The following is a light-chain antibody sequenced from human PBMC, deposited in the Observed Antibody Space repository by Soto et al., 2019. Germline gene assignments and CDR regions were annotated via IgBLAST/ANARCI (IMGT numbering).Light chain of an antibody. J-gene: IGKJ4*01. CDR3: QQYYSTPT. CDR2: WAS. CDR1: QSVLYSSNNKNY. Sequence: DSVRTQSQESLAVSLGERATINCKSSQSVLYSSNNKNYLAWYQQKPGQPPKLLIYWASTRESGVPDRFSGSGSGTDFTLTISSLQAEDVAVYYCQQYYSTPTFGGGTKV. V-gene: IGKV4-1*01.